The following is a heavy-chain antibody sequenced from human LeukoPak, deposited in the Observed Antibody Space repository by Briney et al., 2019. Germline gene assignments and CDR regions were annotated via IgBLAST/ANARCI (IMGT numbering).Heavy chain of an antibody. V-gene: IGHV4-59*08. CDR3: SCGYGGTAGSWYFER. CDR1: GGSINIYY. J-gene: IGHJ2*01. Sequence: PSETLSLTCTVSGGSINIYYWSWIRQPPGKGLEWMGYMYYCGSTNYNPSLKRRVPISVATAKTQFSLNLSPGTAADTALSFCSCGYGGTAGSWYFERWGRGTLVAAAS. D-gene: IGHD5-12*01. CDR2: MYYCGST.